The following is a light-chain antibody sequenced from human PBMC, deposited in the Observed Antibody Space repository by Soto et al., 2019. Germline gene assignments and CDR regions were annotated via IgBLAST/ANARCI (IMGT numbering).Light chain of an antibody. CDR2: GAS. Sequence: EIVMTQSPATLAVSPGGRATLSCRASQSVGSNLAWYQQKPGQAPRLLIYGASTRATGITARFSGSGSGTEFTLTISSLQPEDFATYSCQQSYNSPQTFGRGTKV. CDR3: QQSYNSPQT. V-gene: IGKV3-15*01. J-gene: IGKJ1*01. CDR1: QSVGSN.